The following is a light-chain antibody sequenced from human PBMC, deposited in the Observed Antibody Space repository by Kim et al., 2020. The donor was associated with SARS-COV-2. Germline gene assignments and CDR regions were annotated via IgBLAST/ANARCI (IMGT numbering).Light chain of an antibody. V-gene: IGLV3-21*04. J-gene: IGLJ1*01. CDR3: QVWDSSSDHHNYV. CDR2: YDS. Sequence: GKTARITCGGNNMGSKSVHWYQQKPGQAPVLVIYYDSDRPSGIPERLSGSNSGNTATLTISRVEAGDEADYYCQVWDSSSDHHNYVFGTGTKVTVL. CDR1: NMGSKS.